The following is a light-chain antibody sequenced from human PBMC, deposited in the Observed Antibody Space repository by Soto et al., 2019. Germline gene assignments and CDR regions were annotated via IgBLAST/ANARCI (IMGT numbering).Light chain of an antibody. Sequence: EIVLTQSPDTLSLSPGERATLFCRASQSLSIGSLAWYQQKPGQAPRLLIYAASTRHTGIPDRFNGSGAGTDCVRTINRLEPEDVEVDYCQQYDGAPLTFGPGTQVDIK. V-gene: IGKV3-20*01. CDR1: QSLSIGS. CDR2: AAS. CDR3: QQYDGAPLT. J-gene: IGKJ3*01.